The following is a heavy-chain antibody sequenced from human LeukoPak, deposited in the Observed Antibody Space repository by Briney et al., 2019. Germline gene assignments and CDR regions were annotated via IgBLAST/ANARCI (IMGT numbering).Heavy chain of an antibody. Sequence: ASVKLSCKAFGYIFSGHYMHWVRQAPGQGLEWMGWINCNSGDTRSEQKFQGRVTMTRDTSISTAYMEVSSLRFDDTALYYCARLNGDREFDHWGQGTLVTVSS. CDR1: GYIFSGHY. CDR3: ARLNGDREFDH. V-gene: IGHV1-2*02. J-gene: IGHJ4*02. D-gene: IGHD7-27*01. CDR2: INCNSGDT.